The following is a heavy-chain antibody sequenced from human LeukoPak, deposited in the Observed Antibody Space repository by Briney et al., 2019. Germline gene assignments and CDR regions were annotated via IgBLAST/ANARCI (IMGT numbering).Heavy chain of an antibody. V-gene: IGHV3-9*01. CDR3: AKDMGWYYYDSSGSKGFDY. CDR2: ISWNSGSI. Sequence: QPGGSLRLSCAASGFTFDDYAMHWVRQAPGKGLEWVSGISWNSGSIGYADSVKGRFTISRDNAKNSLYLQMSSLRAEDTALYYCAKDMGWYYYDSSGSKGFDYWGQGTLVTVSS. CDR1: GFTFDDYA. J-gene: IGHJ4*02. D-gene: IGHD3-22*01.